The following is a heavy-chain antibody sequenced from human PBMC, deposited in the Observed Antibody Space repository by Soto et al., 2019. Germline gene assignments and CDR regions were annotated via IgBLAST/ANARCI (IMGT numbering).Heavy chain of an antibody. CDR3: AKGGVPPIVAYGMDV. Sequence: AGGSLRLSCAASGFTFSSYAMSWVRQSPGKGLEWVSAISGSGGSTYYADSVKGRFTISRDNSKNTLYLQMNSLRAEDTAVYYCAKGGVPPIVAYGMDVWGQGTTVTVSS. D-gene: IGHD2-15*01. J-gene: IGHJ6*02. CDR2: ISGSGGST. V-gene: IGHV3-23*01. CDR1: GFTFSSYA.